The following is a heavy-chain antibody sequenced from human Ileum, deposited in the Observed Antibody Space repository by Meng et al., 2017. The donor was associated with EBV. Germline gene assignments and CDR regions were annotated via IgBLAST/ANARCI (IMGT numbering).Heavy chain of an antibody. J-gene: IGHJ4*02. CDR3: SRDLVGSDDY. D-gene: IGHD6-6*01. CDR2: INENGATT. V-gene: IGHV3-74*01. Sequence: EGRRVESGGALFRPGGYLSLSCAASGCTFSSYWMTWVRQVPGKGLVWVSRINENGATTTYADSVRGRFTIFRDNAKNTLYLQMNSLRAEDTAVYYCSRDLVGSDDYWGQGTLVTVSS. CDR1: GCTFSSYW.